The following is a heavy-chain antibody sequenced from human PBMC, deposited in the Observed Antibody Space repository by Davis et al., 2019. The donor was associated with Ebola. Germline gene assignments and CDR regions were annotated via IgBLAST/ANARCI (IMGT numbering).Heavy chain of an antibody. Sequence: GGSLRLSCAASGFTFSSYGMHWVRQAPGKGLEWVAVIWYDGGNKYYADSVKGRFTISRDNSKNTLYLQMNSLRAEDTAVYYCARDPYDFWSGYLYYYYGMDVWGQGTTVTVSS. V-gene: IGHV3-33*01. CDR3: ARDPYDFWSGYLYYYYGMDV. D-gene: IGHD3-3*01. CDR2: IWYDGGNK. CDR1: GFTFSSYG. J-gene: IGHJ6*02.